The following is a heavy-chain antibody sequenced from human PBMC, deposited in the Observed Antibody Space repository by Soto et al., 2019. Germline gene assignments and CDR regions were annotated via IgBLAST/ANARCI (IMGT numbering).Heavy chain of an antibody. CDR1: GFTFSSYG. CDR2: IWYDGSNK. V-gene: IGHV3-33*06. D-gene: IGHD2-2*01. CDR3: AKDLNQAAIGYYFDY. J-gene: IGHJ4*02. Sequence: PGGSLRLSCAASGFTFSSYGMHWVRQAPGKGLEWVAVIWYDGSNKYYADSVKGRFTISRDNSKNTLYLQMNSLRAEDTAVYYCAKDLNQAAIGYYFDYWGQGTLVTVSS.